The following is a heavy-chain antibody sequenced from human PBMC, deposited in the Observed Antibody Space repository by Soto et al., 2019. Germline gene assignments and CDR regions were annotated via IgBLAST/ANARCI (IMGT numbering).Heavy chain of an antibody. Sequence: PSETLSLTCTVSGGSVSSGSYYWSWIRQPPGKGLEWIGHIDNSGSTKYNPSLKSRVTISADTSKNNFSLKLSSVTAADTAVFYCARADIVNTGFFDYWGQGTLVTV. CDR2: IDNSGST. D-gene: IGHD5-12*01. V-gene: IGHV4-61*01. CDR1: GGSVSSGSYY. J-gene: IGHJ4*02. CDR3: ARADIVNTGFFDY.